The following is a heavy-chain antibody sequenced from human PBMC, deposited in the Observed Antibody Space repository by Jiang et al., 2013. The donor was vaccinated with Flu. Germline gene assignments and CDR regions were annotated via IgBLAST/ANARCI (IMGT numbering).Heavy chain of an antibody. J-gene: IGHJ3*01. Sequence: QSGSELKKPGSSVKVSCMASSGSLSSYDINWVRQAPGQGLEWVGKIIPVVDMASYAQKFQGRVTITADRSTSKVYLEVSSLTSEDTAVYYCARGGALDVWG. CDR2: IIPVVDMA. CDR1: SGSLSSYD. CDR3: ARGGALDV. D-gene: IGHD1-26*01. V-gene: IGHV1-69*04.